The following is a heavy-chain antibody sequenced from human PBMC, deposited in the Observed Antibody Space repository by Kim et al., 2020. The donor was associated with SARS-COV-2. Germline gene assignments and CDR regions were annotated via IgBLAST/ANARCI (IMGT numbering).Heavy chain of an antibody. V-gene: IGHV3-30*07. Sequence: DPVRGRFSITRDNSKTTLYLQMNSLRAEDTAVYYWAREGSYTSSWYSFDYWGQGTLVTVSS. CDR3: AREGSYTSSWYSFDY. D-gene: IGHD6-13*01. J-gene: IGHJ4*02.